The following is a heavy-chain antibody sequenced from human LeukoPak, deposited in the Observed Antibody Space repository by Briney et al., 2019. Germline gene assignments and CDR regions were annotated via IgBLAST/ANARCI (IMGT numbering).Heavy chain of an antibody. Sequence: PSETLSLTCTVSGGSISSSSYYWGWLRQPPGKGLEWIGSIYYSGSTYYNPSLKSRVTISVDTSKNQFSLKLSSATAADTAVYYCARRDYDNDAFDIWGQGTMVTVSS. CDR3: ARRDYDNDAFDI. D-gene: IGHD4-17*01. V-gene: IGHV4-39*01. CDR2: IYYSGST. CDR1: GGSISSSSYY. J-gene: IGHJ3*02.